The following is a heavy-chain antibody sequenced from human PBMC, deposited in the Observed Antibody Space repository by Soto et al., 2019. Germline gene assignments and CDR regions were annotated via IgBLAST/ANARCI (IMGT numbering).Heavy chain of an antibody. Sequence: ASVEVSCEASGYTFSSFGISWVRQAPGQGLEWMGWISAHNGDTNYAQKLQGRVTMTTDTSTSTVYMDLTSLRSDDTAMYYCARDRGYSPYIFDVWGAGTQLTV. CDR2: ISAHNGDT. CDR1: GYTFSSFG. CDR3: ARDRGYSPYIFDV. V-gene: IGHV1-18*01. D-gene: IGHD5-18*01. J-gene: IGHJ3*01.